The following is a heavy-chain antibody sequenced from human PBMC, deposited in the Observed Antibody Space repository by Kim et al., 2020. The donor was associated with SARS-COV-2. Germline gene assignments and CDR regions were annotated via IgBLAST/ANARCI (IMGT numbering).Heavy chain of an antibody. D-gene: IGHD3-10*01. V-gene: IGHV4-59*08. J-gene: IGHJ3*02. CDR3: ARHLAYGSGSYYTLNAFDI. Sequence: SRVTISVDTSKNQFSLKLSSVTAADTAVYYCARHLAYGSGSYYTLNAFDIWGQGTMVTVSS.